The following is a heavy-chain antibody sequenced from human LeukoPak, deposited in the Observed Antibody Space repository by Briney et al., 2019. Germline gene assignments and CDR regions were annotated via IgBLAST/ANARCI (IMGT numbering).Heavy chain of an antibody. CDR3: ARGSRTFDY. Sequence: SETLSLTCTVSGGSISSYYWSWIRQPPGKGLEWIGYIYYSGSTNYDPSLKSRVTISVDTSKNQFSLKLSSVTAADTAVYYCARGSRTFDYWGQGTLVTVSS. CDR2: IYYSGST. D-gene: IGHD6-13*01. CDR1: GGSISSYY. J-gene: IGHJ4*02. V-gene: IGHV4-59*01.